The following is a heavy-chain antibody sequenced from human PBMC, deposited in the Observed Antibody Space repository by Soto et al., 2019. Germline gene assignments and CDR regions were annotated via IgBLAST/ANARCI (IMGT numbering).Heavy chain of an antibody. D-gene: IGHD1-1*01. CDR3: AKDKGVFNWASSYFDY. J-gene: IGHJ4*02. CDR2: TSYDGNNE. CDR1: GFTFSNYA. V-gene: IGHV3-30*18. Sequence: GGSLSLSSAASGFTFSNYAMHSVRQAPGKGLEWVALTSYDGNNEYYTDSVKGRFTISRDNSKNTLFLQMNSPRPEDTALYYCAKDKGVFNWASSYFDYWGQGALVTVSS.